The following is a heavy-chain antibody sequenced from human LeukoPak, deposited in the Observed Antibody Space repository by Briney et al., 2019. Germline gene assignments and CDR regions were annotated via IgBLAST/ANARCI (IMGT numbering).Heavy chain of an antibody. J-gene: IGHJ4*02. V-gene: IGHV1-46*01. CDR1: GYTFTSYY. Sequence: ASVKVSCKASGYTFTSYYMHWVRQAPGQGLEWMGIINPSGASTSYAQKFQGRVTMTRDMSTSTVYMELSSLRSEDTAVYYCARGYPYYYDSSGYQPFDYWGQGTLVTVSS. CDR2: INPSGAST. D-gene: IGHD3-22*01. CDR3: ARGYPYYYDSSGYQPFDY.